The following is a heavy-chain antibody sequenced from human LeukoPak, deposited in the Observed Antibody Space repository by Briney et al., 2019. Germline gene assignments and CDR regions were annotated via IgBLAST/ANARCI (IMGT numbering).Heavy chain of an antibody. V-gene: IGHV3-23*01. J-gene: IGHJ4*02. CDR3: AKPLYNSGWYGGGDY. CDR1: GFTVSTYG. Sequence: GGSLRLSCAASGFTVSTYGMSWVRQAPGKGPEWVSGFSGSEDSAYYADSAKGRFTISRDNSKYTLYLQMNSLRAEDTAVYYCAKPLYNSGWYGGGDYWGQGTLVTVSS. D-gene: IGHD6-19*01. CDR2: FSGSEDSA.